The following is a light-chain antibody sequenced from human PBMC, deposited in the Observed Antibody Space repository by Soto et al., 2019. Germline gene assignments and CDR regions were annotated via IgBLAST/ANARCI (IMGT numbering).Light chain of an antibody. V-gene: IGLV2-14*01. Sequence: QSVLTQPASVSGSPGQSITISCTGTSSDIGGYKHVSWYQQHPGKAPKLMIYEVTNRPSGVSYRFSGSKSGNTASLTISGLQAEDEADYYRSSYTTSSTQVFGTGTKVTVL. CDR2: EVT. CDR3: SSYTTSSTQV. J-gene: IGLJ1*01. CDR1: SSDIGGYKH.